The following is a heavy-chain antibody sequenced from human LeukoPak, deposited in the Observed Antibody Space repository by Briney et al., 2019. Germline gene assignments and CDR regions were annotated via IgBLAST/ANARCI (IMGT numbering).Heavy chain of an antibody. D-gene: IGHD3-3*01. J-gene: IGHJ5*02. CDR3: ARVSTPLFASGYYTGRAYDWFDP. V-gene: IGHV1-69*05. CDR2: IIPIFGTA. CDR1: GGTFSSYA. Sequence: KVSCKASGGTFSSYAISWVRQAPGQGLEWMGRIIPIFGTANYAQKFQGRVTITTDESTSTAYMELSSLRSEDTAVYYCARVSTPLFASGYYTGRAYDWFDPWGQGTLVTVSS.